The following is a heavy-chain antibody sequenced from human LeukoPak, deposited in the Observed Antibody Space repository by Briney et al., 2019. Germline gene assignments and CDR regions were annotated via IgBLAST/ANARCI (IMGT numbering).Heavy chain of an antibody. J-gene: IGHJ3*02. D-gene: IGHD3-10*01. Sequence: SETLSLTCTVSGGSISSGGYYWSWIRQHPGKGLEWIGYIYYSGSTYYNPSLKSRVTISVDTSKNQFSLKLSSVTAAGTAVYYCAREGVTMVRGVIAPLGAFDIWGQGTMVTVSS. CDR1: GGSISSGGYY. V-gene: IGHV4-31*03. CDR3: AREGVTMVRGVIAPLGAFDI. CDR2: IYYSGST.